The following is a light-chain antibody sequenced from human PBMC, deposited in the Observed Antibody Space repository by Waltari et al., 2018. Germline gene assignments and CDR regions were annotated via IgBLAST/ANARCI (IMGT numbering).Light chain of an antibody. V-gene: IGKV1-39*01. CDR2: AAS. CDR1: QSIRNY. Sequence: DIQMTQSPSSLSVSVGDRVTITCRASQSIRNYLNWYQQKPGEAPKLLIYAASSLQSGVPSRFSGSGSGTDFALTISSLQPEDFATYYCQQSYSTLPYTFGPGTKVDIK. CDR3: QQSYSTLPYT. J-gene: IGKJ3*01.